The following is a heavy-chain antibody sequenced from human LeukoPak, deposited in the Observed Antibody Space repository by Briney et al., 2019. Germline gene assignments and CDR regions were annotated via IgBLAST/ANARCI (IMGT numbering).Heavy chain of an antibody. V-gene: IGHV3-21*01. D-gene: IGHD5-18*01. CDR3: ARSGHTAEIDY. Sequence: GGSLRLSCAASGFTFSSYSMNWVRQAPGKGLEWVSSISSSSSYRYYADSVKGRFTISRDNAKNSLYLQMNSLRAEDTAVYYCARSGHTAEIDYWGQGTLVTVSS. J-gene: IGHJ4*02. CDR2: ISSSSSYR. CDR1: GFTFSSYS.